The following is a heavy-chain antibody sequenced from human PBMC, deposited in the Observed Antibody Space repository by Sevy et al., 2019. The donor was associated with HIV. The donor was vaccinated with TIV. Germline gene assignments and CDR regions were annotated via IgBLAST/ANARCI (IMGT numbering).Heavy chain of an antibody. J-gene: IGHJ3*02. CDR2: IYSGGST. CDR1: GFTVSSNY. CDR3: ARERSSTYYDFWSSYSPGAFDI. D-gene: IGHD3-3*01. Sequence: GGSLRLSCAASGFTVSSNYMSWVRQAPGKGLEWVSVIYSGGSTYYAYSVKGRFTISRDNSKNTLYLQMNSLRAEDTAVYYCARERSSTYYDFWSSYSPGAFDIWGQGTMVTVSS. V-gene: IGHV3-53*01.